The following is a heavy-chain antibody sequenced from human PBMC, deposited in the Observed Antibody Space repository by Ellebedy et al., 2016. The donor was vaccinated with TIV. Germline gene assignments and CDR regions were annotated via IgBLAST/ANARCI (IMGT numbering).Heavy chain of an antibody. J-gene: IGHJ5*02. CDR2: IYYSGST. CDR1: GGSISNSDYY. Sequence: MPSETLSLTCTVSGGSISNSDYYWNWIRQPPGKGLEWIGSIYYSGSTHSNPSLKSRVTISVDTSKNQFSLKLRSVTAADTAVYYCAREAVAGEWFDPWGQGNLVTVSS. V-gene: IGHV4-39*07. CDR3: AREAVAGEWFDP. D-gene: IGHD6-19*01.